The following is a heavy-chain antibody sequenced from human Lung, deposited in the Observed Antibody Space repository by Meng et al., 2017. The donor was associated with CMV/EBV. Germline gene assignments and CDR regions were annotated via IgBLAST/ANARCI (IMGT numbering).Heavy chain of an antibody. CDR2: INPNSGNT. V-gene: IGHV1-8*01. CDR3: ARGYCSGGSCPVFDP. CDR1: GYTFTSYD. D-gene: IGHD2-15*01. Sequence: FWAEVKKPGASVKVSCKASGYTFTSYDSNWVRQATGQGLEWMGWINPNSGNTGYAQKFQGRVTMTRNTSISTAYMELSSLRSEDTAVYYCARGYCSGGSCPVFDPWGQGTLVTVSS. J-gene: IGHJ5*02.